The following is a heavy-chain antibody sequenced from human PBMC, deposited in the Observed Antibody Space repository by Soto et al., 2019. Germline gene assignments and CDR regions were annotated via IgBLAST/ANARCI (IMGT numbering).Heavy chain of an antibody. D-gene: IGHD2-15*01. CDR3: ARDEGPKMVI. J-gene: IGHJ4*01. CDR1: GFTFSSYS. Sequence: GGSLRLSCAASGFTFSSYSMNWVRQAPGKGLEWVSSISSSSTYIYYADSVKGRFTISRDNAKNSLYLQMNSLRADDTAVYICARDEGPKMVIWGHGTLVTVSS. V-gene: IGHV3-21*01. CDR2: ISSSSTYI.